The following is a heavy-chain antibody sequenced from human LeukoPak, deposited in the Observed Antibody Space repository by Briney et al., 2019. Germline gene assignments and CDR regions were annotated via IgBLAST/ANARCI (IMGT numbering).Heavy chain of an antibody. CDR1: GFIFSSYW. CDR3: ATYRQVLLPFES. J-gene: IGHJ4*02. CDR2: IKQDGSEK. V-gene: IGHV3-7*01. D-gene: IGHD2-8*02. Sequence: PGRSLRLSCAASGFIFSSYWMSWVRQAPGKGLEWVANIKQDGSEKYYVDSVKGRFTISRDNAKNSLYLQMNSLRAEDTAVYYCATYRQVLLPFESWGQGTLVTVSS.